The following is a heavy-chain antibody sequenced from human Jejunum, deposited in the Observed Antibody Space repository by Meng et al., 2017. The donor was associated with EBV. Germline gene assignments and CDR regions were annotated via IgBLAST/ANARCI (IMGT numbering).Heavy chain of an antibody. CDR3: ARYGSGYFPALWY. V-gene: IGHV4-4*02. J-gene: IGHJ4*02. Sequence: QVQLQEPGPGTVKPSGTLSLTCAVSGDSISSSNWWSWGRQPPGKGLEWIGEIYHSGSTNYNPSLKSRVTISVDKSKNQFSLKLSSVTAADTAVYYCARYGSGYFPALWYWGQGTLVTVSS. CDR2: IYHSGST. D-gene: IGHD3-3*01. CDR1: GDSISSSNW.